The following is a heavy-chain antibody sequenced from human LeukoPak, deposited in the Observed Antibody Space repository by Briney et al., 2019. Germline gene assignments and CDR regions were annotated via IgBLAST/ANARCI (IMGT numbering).Heavy chain of an antibody. CDR3: ARGFKGRRPVVTSQSGYYYMDV. Sequence: SETLSLTCAVYGGSFSGYYWSRIRQPPGKGLEWIGEINHSGSTNYNPSLKSRVTISVDTSKNQFSLKLSSVTAADTAVYYCARGFKGRRPVVTSQSGYYYMDVWGKGTTVTVSS. V-gene: IGHV4-34*01. D-gene: IGHD4-23*01. CDR2: INHSGST. J-gene: IGHJ6*03. CDR1: GGSFSGYY.